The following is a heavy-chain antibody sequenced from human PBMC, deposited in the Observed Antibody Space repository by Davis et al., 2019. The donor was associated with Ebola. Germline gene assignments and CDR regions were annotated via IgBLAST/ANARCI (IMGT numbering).Heavy chain of an antibody. CDR1: GFTFSSYG. CDR2: IWYDGSNK. CDR3: AREGRFLEWLFSYGGVGYGMDV. D-gene: IGHD3-3*01. Sequence: PGGSLRLSCAASGFTFSSYGMHWVRQAPGKGLEWVAVIWYDGSNKYYADSVKGRFTISRDNSKNTLYLQMNSLRAEDTAVYYCAREGRFLEWLFSYGGVGYGMDVWGQGTTVTVSS. V-gene: IGHV3-33*01. J-gene: IGHJ6*02.